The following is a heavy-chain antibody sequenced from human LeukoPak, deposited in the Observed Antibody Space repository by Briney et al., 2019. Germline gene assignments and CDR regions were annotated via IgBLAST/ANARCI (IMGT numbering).Heavy chain of an antibody. CDR1: GFTFSSYG. CDR3: ARDAGGDGYNYHY. Sequence: GRSLRLSCAVSGFTFSSYGMHWVRQAPGKGLEWMAVISYDGTNKYYADSVKGRFTISRDNSKNTLYLQMNSLRDEDTAVYYCARDAGGDGYNYHYWGQGTLVTVSS. V-gene: IGHV3-30*03. J-gene: IGHJ4*02. CDR2: ISYDGTNK. D-gene: IGHD5-24*01.